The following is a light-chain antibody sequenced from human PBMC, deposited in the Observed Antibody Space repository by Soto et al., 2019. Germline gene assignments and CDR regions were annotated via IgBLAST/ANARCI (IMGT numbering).Light chain of an antibody. J-gene: IGKJ4*01. Sequence: DIQMTQSPSSLSASVGDRVTITCRASQDISNHLAWYQQKPGKGPKLLIYGASTLHSGVPSRFSGSGSGTDFALTITSLQAEDFATYYCQQLRMYPSTFGGGTKVDIK. CDR1: QDISNH. V-gene: IGKV1-27*01. CDR2: GAS. CDR3: QQLRMYPST.